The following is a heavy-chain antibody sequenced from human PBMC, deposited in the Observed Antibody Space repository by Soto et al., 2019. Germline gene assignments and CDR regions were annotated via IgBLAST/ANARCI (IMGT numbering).Heavy chain of an antibody. Sequence: ASVKVSCKASGYTFTGYYMHWVRQAPGQGLEWMGWINPNSGGTNYAQKFQGWVXMTRDTSISTAYMELSRLRSDDTAVYYCARAERPYDYIWGSYPQSPSFDYWGQGTLVTVSS. V-gene: IGHV1-2*04. CDR2: INPNSGGT. CDR3: ARAERPYDYIWGSYPQSPSFDY. D-gene: IGHD3-16*02. CDR1: GYTFTGYY. J-gene: IGHJ4*02.